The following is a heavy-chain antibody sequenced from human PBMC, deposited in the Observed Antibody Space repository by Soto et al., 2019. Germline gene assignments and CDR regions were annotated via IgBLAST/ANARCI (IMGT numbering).Heavy chain of an antibody. V-gene: IGHV4-39*01. Sequence: QLVLQESGPGVVKPSETLSLTCSVSGDSITSSRYYWGWIRQTPQTGLEWSGSIYYSGSTFYNPYLKSRVTVSGDTSKTPFSLKWTSVSAADTSLYFCARQTASIVRQGDFDYWGQGTLVTVSS. CDR1: GDSITSSRYY. D-gene: IGHD2-2*01. CDR2: IYYSGST. CDR3: ARQTASIVRQGDFDY. J-gene: IGHJ4*02.